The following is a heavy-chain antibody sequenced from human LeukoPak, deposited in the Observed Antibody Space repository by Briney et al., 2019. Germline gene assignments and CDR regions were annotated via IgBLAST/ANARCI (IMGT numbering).Heavy chain of an antibody. CDR1: GYSFTSYW. V-gene: IGHV5-51*01. CDR2: IYPGDSDT. CDR3: ARLDCSGGSCYSPPDAFDI. Sequence: GESLKISCKGSGYSFTSYWIGWVRQMPGKGLEWMGIIYPGDSDTRYSPSFQGQVTISADKSISTAYLQWSSLKASDTAMYYCARLDCSGGSCYSPPDAFDIWGQGTMVTVSS. J-gene: IGHJ3*02. D-gene: IGHD2-15*01.